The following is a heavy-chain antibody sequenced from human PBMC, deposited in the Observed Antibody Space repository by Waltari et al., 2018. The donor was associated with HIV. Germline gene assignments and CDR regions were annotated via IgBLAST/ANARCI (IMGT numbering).Heavy chain of an antibody. J-gene: IGHJ3*01. CDR2: ISGSGSSI. Sequence: EVQLVESGGGAVQPGGSLRLSCVASRFTFSNYEMNWVRQAPGKDLEGNSYISGSGSSIYYSDSVKGRFTISRDNAKNSLYLRMNYLTAEDTAIYYCARDGHHGVTKRGNAFDLWGQGTMVTVSP. V-gene: IGHV3-48*03. CDR3: ARDGHHGVTKRGNAFDL. CDR1: RFTFSNYE. D-gene: IGHD2-21*02.